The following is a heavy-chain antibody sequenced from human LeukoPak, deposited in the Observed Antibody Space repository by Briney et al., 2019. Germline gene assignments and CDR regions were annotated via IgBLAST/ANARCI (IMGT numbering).Heavy chain of an antibody. CDR2: IRKKSDSYTT. CDR1: GFTVSDHY. CDR3: ADIGSGGSNTR. V-gene: IGHV3-72*01. D-gene: IGHD2-15*01. J-gene: IGHJ1*01. Sequence: GGSLRLSCVASGFTVSDHYLAWVRQAPGKGLEWVGLIRKKSDSYTTDYAASVKGRFTISRDDSTNSVYLQMSSLKSEDTAVYYCADIGSGGSNTRWGEGTVVTVST.